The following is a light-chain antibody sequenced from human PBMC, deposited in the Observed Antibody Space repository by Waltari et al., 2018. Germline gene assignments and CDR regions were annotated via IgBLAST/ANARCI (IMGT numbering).Light chain of an antibody. CDR2: GAS. Sequence: EIVMTQSPATLSVSPGERATLSCRASLSVSSNLAWYQQKPGQAPRLLMSGASTRATGIPARFSGSGSGTEFTLTISSLQSEDFAVYYCQQYNNWWTFGQGTKVEIK. CDR1: LSVSSN. J-gene: IGKJ1*01. CDR3: QQYNNWWT. V-gene: IGKV3D-15*01.